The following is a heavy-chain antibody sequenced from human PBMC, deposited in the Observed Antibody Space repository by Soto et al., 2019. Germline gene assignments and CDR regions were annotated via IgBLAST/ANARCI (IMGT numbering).Heavy chain of an antibody. J-gene: IGHJ3*02. D-gene: IGHD6-13*01. V-gene: IGHV1-69*02. CDR1: GGTFNVYT. CDR3: ALGSWSGETFDI. Sequence: QVQLVQSWAEVKKPGSSVKVSCKASGGTFNVYTIIWVRQAPGQGLEWMGRIIPMLAITNYAQRFQGRVTLTADTSTNTAYMELSSLTSEDTAVYYCALGSWSGETFDIWGQGTLVTVSS. CDR2: IIPMLAIT.